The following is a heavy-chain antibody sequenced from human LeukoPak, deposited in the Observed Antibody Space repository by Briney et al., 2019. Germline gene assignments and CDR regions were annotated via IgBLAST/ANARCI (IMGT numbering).Heavy chain of an antibody. Sequence: GGSLRLSCAAYGFTFSSYSMNWVRQAPGKGLEWVSSISSSSSYIYYADSVKGRFTISRNNAKNSLYLQMNSLRAEDTAVYYCARDNMITFGGVIAFSDAFDIWGQGTMVTVSS. D-gene: IGHD3-16*02. J-gene: IGHJ3*02. CDR2: ISSSSSYI. CDR1: GFTFSSYS. V-gene: IGHV3-21*01. CDR3: ARDNMITFGGVIAFSDAFDI.